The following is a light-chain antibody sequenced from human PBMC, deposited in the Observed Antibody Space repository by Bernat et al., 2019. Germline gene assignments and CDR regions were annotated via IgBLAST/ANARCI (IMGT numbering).Light chain of an antibody. CDR1: SSNIGNNY. CDR3: GTWASSLSAV. J-gene: IGLJ2*01. CDR2: ENN. V-gene: IGLV1-51*02. Sequence: QSVLTQPPSVSAAPGQKVTISCSGSSSNIGNNYVSWYQQLPGTAPKLLIYENNKRPSGIPDRFSGSKSGTSATLGITGLQTGDEADYYCGTWASSLSAVFGGGPKLTVL.